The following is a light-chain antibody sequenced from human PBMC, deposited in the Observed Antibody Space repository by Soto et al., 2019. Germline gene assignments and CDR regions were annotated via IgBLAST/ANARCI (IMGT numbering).Light chain of an antibody. V-gene: IGLV1-44*01. CDR2: SND. J-gene: IGLJ1*01. Sequence: QLVLTQPPSASGTPGQRVTISCSGGSSNIGSDTVNWYQHLPGTAPKLLIYSNDQRPSGVPDRFSGSKSGTSASLAITGLQSEDEADYYCAAWDDSLNGSVFGTGTKLTVL. CDR3: AAWDDSLNGSV. CDR1: SSNIGSDT.